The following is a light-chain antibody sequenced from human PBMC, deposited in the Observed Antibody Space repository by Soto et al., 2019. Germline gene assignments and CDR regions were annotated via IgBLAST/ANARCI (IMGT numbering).Light chain of an antibody. V-gene: IGKV1-39*01. CDR1: QSISTY. CDR2: TTS. J-gene: IGKJ1*01. CDR3: QQSYSRPRT. Sequence: DIQMTQSPSSLSASVGDRVTITCRASQSISTYLNWYLQKPGKAPNLLIYTTSILESGVPSRFSGSGSGTDFTLTISSLQPEDFATYFCQQSYSRPRTFGQGTKV.